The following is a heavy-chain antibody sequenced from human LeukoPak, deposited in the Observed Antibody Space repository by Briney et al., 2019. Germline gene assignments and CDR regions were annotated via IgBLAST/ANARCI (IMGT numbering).Heavy chain of an antibody. CDR1: GFTFSSYS. D-gene: IGHD2-15*01. V-gene: IGHV3-21*01. Sequence: GGSLRLSCAASGFTFSSYSMNWVRQAPGKGLEWVSSISSSSSYIYYADSVKGRFTISRDNAKNSLYLQMNSLRAEDTAVYYCARDGTYCSGDSCYFDYWGQGTLVTVSS. J-gene: IGHJ4*02. CDR2: ISSSSSYI. CDR3: ARDGTYCSGDSCYFDY.